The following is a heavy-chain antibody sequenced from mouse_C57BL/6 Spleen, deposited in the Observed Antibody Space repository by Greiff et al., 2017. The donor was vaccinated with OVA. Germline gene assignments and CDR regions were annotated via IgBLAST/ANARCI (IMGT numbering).Heavy chain of an antibody. Sequence: VQLQQSGPELVKPGASVKISCKASGYSFTGYYMNWVKQSPEKSLEWIGEINPSTGGTTYNQKFKAKATLTVDKSSSTSYMQLKSLTSEDSAFSYFARWGPVYAMDYWGQGTSVTVSS. CDR1: GYSFTGYY. V-gene: IGHV1-42*01. J-gene: IGHJ4*01. CDR3: ARWGPVYAMDY. CDR2: INPSTGGT.